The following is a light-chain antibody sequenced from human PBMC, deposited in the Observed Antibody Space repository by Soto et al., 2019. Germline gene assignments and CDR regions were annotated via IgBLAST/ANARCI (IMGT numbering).Light chain of an antibody. CDR2: GAS. Sequence: EIGVTQSPGTLSLSPGERATLSCRASQSVSSSYLAWYQQKPGQAPRLLIYGASSRATGIPDRFSGSGSGTDFTLTISRLEPEDFAVYYCQQYGSSPFTFGAGTKLDIK. CDR1: QSVSSSY. CDR3: QQYGSSPFT. V-gene: IGKV3-20*01. J-gene: IGKJ3*01.